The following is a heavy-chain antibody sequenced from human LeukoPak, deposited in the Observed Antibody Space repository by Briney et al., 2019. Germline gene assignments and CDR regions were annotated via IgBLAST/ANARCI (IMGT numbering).Heavy chain of an antibody. D-gene: IGHD1-26*01. CDR2: FHPENDEI. CDR3: VTGDHSPYYFHY. V-gene: IGHV1-24*01. Sequence: GASVKVSCTVSGTSLSGLSMHWVRHSRPKGLEWLGGFHPENDEIIYAENFQGRVTMTEDTSTDTAYMELRSLRSEDTAVYYCVTGDHSPYYFHYWGQGPLVPVSS. J-gene: IGHJ4*02. CDR1: GTSLSGLS.